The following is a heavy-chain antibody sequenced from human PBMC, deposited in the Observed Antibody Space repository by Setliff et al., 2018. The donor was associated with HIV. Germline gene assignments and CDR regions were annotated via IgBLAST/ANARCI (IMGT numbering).Heavy chain of an antibody. CDR2: IHYNEKT. CDR3: ARTQTELLLSYYFDY. D-gene: IGHD2-15*01. J-gene: IGHJ4*02. Sequence: SETLSLTCAVSGYSIRSGYYWAWIRQPPGKGLEYIGSIHYNEKTYYNPSLKSRLTISVDTSKNQFSLKLSSVTAADTAVYYCARTQTELLLSYYFDYWGQGTLVTVSS. CDR1: GYSIRSGYY. V-gene: IGHV4-38-2*01.